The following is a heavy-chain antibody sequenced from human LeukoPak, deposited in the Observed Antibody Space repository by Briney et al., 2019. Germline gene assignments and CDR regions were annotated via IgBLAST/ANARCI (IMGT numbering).Heavy chain of an antibody. CDR1: GFTFSTYA. D-gene: IGHD1-26*01. V-gene: IGHV3-23*01. Sequence: GGSLRLSCPASGFTFSTYAMSWVRQAPGKGPEWLSAISGSGRNTYYADSVKGRFTISRDNFRSTLYLQMKSLRAEDTAVYYCAKLQSGSQLGAFDVWGRGTMVTVSS. CDR3: AKLQSGSQLGAFDV. J-gene: IGHJ3*01. CDR2: ISGSGRNT.